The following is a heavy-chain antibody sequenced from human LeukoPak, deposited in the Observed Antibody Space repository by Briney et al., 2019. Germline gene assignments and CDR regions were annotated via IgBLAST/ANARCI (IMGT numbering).Heavy chain of an antibody. V-gene: IGHV1-24*01. Sequence: ASVKVSCKVSGCTLTELSMHWVRQAPGKGLEWMGGFDPEDGETIYAQKFQGRVTMTEDTSTDTAYMELSSLRSEDTAVYYCATAPPQHFDAFDIWGQGTMVTVSS. CDR3: ATAPPQHFDAFDI. J-gene: IGHJ3*02. CDR2: FDPEDGET. CDR1: GCTLTELS.